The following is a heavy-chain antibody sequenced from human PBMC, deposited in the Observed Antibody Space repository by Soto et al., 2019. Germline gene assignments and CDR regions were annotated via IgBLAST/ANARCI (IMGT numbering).Heavy chain of an antibody. CDR1: GFTVSSNY. D-gene: IGHD2-15*01. CDR3: ARGGGDCSGGSCYFWRYYFDF. Sequence: GGSMRRSCAAAGFTVSSNYMSCVRQSPGNGLECVSVIYSGDSTYYADSVKGRFTISRDNSKNTLYLQMKSLTDEHTAVYYCARGGGDCSGGSCYFWRYYFDFWGQGT. CDR2: IYSGDST. V-gene: IGHV3-66*01. J-gene: IGHJ4*02.